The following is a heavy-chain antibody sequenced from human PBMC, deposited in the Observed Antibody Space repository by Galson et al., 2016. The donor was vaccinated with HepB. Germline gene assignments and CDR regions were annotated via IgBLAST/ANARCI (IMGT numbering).Heavy chain of an antibody. CDR2: ISRTAGRT. V-gene: IGHV3-23*01. J-gene: IGHJ4*02. Sequence: SLRLSCAASGFTFSSHAINWVRQAPGKGLEWVSTISRTAGRTYYADPVKGRFTISRDNSKNTLNLQMKSLRAEDTAVYYCAKDSGSSSWYGGYYFDVWGQGTLVTVSS. D-gene: IGHD6-13*01. CDR3: AKDSGSSSWYGGYYFDV. CDR1: GFTFSSHA.